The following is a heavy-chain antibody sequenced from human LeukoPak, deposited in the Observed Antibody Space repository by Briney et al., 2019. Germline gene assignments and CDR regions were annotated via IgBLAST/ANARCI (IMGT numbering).Heavy chain of an antibody. CDR1: GGSINSGGHY. CDR2: IYYSGTT. J-gene: IGHJ4*02. D-gene: IGHD3-10*02. CDR3: ARESRVPGLNFDS. V-gene: IGHV4-31*03. Sequence: SQTLSLTCTVAGGSINSGGHYWSWIRQHPGKSLEWIGYIYYSGTTYYNPSLKSRVTMSVDTSKTQFSLSLSSVTAADTAMYYCARESRVPGLNFDSWGQGTLVTVSS.